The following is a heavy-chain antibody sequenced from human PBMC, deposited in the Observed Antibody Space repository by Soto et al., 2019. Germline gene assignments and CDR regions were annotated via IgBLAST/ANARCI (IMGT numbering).Heavy chain of an antibody. CDR1: GYTFTDYF. V-gene: IGHV1-2*02. CDR3: ARDPIRGGVPYFFDF. J-gene: IGHJ4*02. Sequence: ASVNVSCKSSGYTFTDYFVHWVRLGPGQGLEWMGWVNPDTGVATFPQKFQGRVTVTRDASINTDYMELTHLTSEDTGIYYCARDPIRGGVPYFFDFWGRGTQVTVSS. D-gene: IGHD3-16*01. CDR2: VNPDTGVA.